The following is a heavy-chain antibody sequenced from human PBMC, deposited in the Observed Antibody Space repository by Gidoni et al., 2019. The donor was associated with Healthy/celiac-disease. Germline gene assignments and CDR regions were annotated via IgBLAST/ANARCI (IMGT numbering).Heavy chain of an antibody. CDR2: IRSKAYGGTT. CDR3: TRDILPAASYVGCY. J-gene: IGHJ4*02. CDR1: GFTFGDYA. D-gene: IGHD2-2*01. Sequence: EVQLVESGGGLVKPGRSLRLSCTASGFTFGDYAMSWFRQAPGKGLEWVGFIRSKAYGGTTEYAASVKGRFTISRDDSKSIAYLQMNSLKTEDTAVYYCTRDILPAASYVGCYWGQGTLVTVSS. V-gene: IGHV3-49*05.